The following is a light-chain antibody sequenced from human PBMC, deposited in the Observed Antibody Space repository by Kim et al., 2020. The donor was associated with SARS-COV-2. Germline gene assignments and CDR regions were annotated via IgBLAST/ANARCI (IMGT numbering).Light chain of an antibody. CDR3: QQYNTYSPT. CDR1: QNVNKW. CDR2: KAS. Sequence: DIQMTQSPSTLSASVGARVTITCRASQNVNKWVAWYQQKPGQAPKLLIYKASTLETGGPSRFSGSGSGTEYTLTISSLQAEDLATYYCQQYNTYSPTFGQGTKVDIK. V-gene: IGKV1-5*03. J-gene: IGKJ1*01.